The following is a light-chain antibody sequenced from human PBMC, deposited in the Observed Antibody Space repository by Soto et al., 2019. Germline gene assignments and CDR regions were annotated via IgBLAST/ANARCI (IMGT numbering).Light chain of an antibody. CDR3: QQYKNWPPVT. Sequence: EIVLTQSPDTLSVSPGERATLSCRASQSVNSNLAWYQQKPGQAPRLLIYGASTRATGIPARFSGSGSETDFTLTISSLQSEDFAVYYCQQYKNWPPVTFGGGTKVDIK. J-gene: IGKJ4*01. CDR2: GAS. V-gene: IGKV3-15*01. CDR1: QSVNSN.